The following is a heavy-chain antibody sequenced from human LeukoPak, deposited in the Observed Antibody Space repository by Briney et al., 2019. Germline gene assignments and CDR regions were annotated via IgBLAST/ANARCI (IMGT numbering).Heavy chain of an antibody. D-gene: IGHD6-13*01. J-gene: IGHJ6*03. Sequence: PGGSLRLSCAASGFTVSSNYMSWVRQAPGKGLEWVSVIYSGGSTYYADSVEGRFTISRDNDKNSIYLQMNSLRAEDTAVYYCAKDATPALGTVYMDVWGKGTTVTISS. CDR1: GFTVSSNY. CDR3: AKDATPALGTVYMDV. V-gene: IGHV3-53*01. CDR2: IYSGGST.